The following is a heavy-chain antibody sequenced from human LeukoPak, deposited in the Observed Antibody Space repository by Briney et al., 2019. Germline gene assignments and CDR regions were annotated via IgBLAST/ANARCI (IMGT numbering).Heavy chain of an antibody. V-gene: IGHV1-46*01. CDR1: AYTFTNYY. D-gene: IGHD3-22*01. J-gene: IGHJ3*01. CDR3: AREGSSGQLL. Sequence: ASVKVSCKASAYTFTNYYLHWVRQTPGQGLEWMGIINPSGGSTSYAQKFQGRVTMTRDTSTSTVYMELSSLRSEDTAVYYCAREGSSGQLLWGQGSMVTVSS. CDR2: INPSGGST.